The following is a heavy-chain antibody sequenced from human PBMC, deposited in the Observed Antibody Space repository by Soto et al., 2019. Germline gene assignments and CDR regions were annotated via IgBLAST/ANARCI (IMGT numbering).Heavy chain of an antibody. CDR3: ARYRFRDTRSKYDY. CDR1: CVSISSDAYY. V-gene: IGHV4-31*11. J-gene: IGHJ4*02. D-gene: IGHD3-16*02. CDR2: ISYSGST. Sequence: TLSLTCAVSCVSISSDAYYWSWIRQHPGKGLDWIGYISYSGSTYYNPSLKSRVTMSVDTSKNQFSLKLTSVTAADTAVYYCARYRFRDTRSKYDYWGQGTLVLVSS.